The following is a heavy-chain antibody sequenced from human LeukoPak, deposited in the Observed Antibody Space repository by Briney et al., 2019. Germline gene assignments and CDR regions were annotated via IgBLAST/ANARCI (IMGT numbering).Heavy chain of an antibody. CDR2: ISSSSSYI. CDR1: GFTFSDYS. V-gene: IGHV3-21*01. J-gene: IGHJ3*02. D-gene: IGHD5-18*01. CDR3: ARIQVDTAMNHDAFDI. Sequence: GGSLRLSCAASGFTFSDYSMNWVRQAPGKGLEWVSSISSSSSYIYYADSVKGRFTISRDNAKNTLYLQMNSLRAEDTAVYYCARIQVDTAMNHDAFDIWGQGTMVTVSS.